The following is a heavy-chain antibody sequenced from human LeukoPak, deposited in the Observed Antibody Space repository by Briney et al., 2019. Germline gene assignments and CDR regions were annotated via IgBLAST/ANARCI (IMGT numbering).Heavy chain of an antibody. CDR1: GGSIITTNYY. CDR3: ARDYDSSGSDY. Sequence: SGTLSLTCTVSGGSIITTNYYWGWIRQPPGKGLEWIGSIYYSGNTYYKPSLKSRVTISVDTSKNQFSLKLTSVTAADTAVYYCARDYDSSGSDYWGQGTLVTVSS. J-gene: IGHJ4*02. CDR2: IYYSGNT. D-gene: IGHD3-22*01. V-gene: IGHV4-39*07.